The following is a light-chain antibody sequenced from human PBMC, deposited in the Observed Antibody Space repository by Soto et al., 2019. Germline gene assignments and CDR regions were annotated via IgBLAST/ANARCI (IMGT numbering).Light chain of an antibody. Sequence: QPVLTQSSSASASLGSSVKLTCTLSSGHSSYIIAWHQQQPGKAPRYLMKLEGSGSYNKGSGVPDRFSGSSSGADRYLTISTLQFEDEADYYCATWDSNTRVFGTGTKLTVL. CDR2: LEGSGSY. J-gene: IGLJ1*01. CDR1: SGHSSYI. V-gene: IGLV4-60*02. CDR3: ATWDSNTRV.